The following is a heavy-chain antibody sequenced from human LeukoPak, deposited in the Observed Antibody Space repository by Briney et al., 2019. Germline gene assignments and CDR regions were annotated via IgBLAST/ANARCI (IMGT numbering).Heavy chain of an antibody. D-gene: IGHD5-24*01. Sequence: GASVKVSCKASGGTFSSYAISWVRQAPGQGLEWMGGIIPILGIANYAQKFQGRVTITADKSTSTAYMELSSLRSEDTAVYYCARDGGDGYNMDYWGQGTLVTVSS. CDR1: GGTFSSYA. J-gene: IGHJ4*02. CDR2: IIPILGIA. CDR3: ARDGGDGYNMDY. V-gene: IGHV1-69*10.